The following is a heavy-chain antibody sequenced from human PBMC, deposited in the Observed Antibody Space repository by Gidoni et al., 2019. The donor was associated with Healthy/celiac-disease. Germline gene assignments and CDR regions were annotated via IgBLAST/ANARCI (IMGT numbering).Heavy chain of an antibody. CDR1: GGTFSSYS. CDR2: IIPIFGTT. Sequence: QVQLVQSGAEVKKPGSSVTVSCKVSGGTFSSYSISWVRQAPGQGLEWIGGIIPIFGTTNYAQKFQGRVTITADKSTSTAYMELSSLRSEDTAVYYCARDTGYSGYDSVYWGQGTLVTVSS. CDR3: ARDTGYSGYDSVY. J-gene: IGHJ4*02. D-gene: IGHD5-12*01. V-gene: IGHV1-69*06.